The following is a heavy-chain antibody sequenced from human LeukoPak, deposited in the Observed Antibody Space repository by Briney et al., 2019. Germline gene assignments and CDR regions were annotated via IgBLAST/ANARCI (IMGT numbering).Heavy chain of an antibody. CDR1: GYSFTNYG. V-gene: IGHV7-4-1*02. D-gene: IGHD6-13*01. CDR3: ARNHPPAMHTIPAGGAQYIQH. J-gene: IGHJ1*01. CDR2: INTETGNP. Sequence: GASVKVSCKTSGYSFTNYGMNWVRQAPGQGLEWMGWINTETGNPTYAQTFTGRFVFSLDTSVSTAYLQINSLRAEDTAVYYCARNHPPAMHTIPAGGAQYIQHWGQGTLVTVSS.